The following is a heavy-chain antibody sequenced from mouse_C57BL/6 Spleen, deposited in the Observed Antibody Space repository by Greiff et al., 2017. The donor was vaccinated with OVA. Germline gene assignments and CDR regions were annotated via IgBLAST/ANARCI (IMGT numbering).Heavy chain of an antibody. CDR2: ISDGGSYT. CDR3: ARDQGLGVYFDY. V-gene: IGHV5-4*01. Sequence: EVKLVESGGGLVKPGGSLKLSCAASGFTFSSYAMSWVRQTPEKRLEWVATISDGGSYTYYPDNVKGRFTISRDNAKNNLYLQMSHLKSEDTAMYYCARDQGLGVYFDYWGQGTTLTVSS. D-gene: IGHD3-3*01. CDR1: GFTFSSYA. J-gene: IGHJ2*01.